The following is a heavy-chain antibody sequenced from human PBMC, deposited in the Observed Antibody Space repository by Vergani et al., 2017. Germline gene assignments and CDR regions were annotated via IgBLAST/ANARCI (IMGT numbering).Heavy chain of an antibody. V-gene: IGHV4-34*01. Sequence: QVQLQQWGAGLLKPSETLSLTCAVYGGSFSGYYWSWIRQPPGTGLEWIGEINHSGSTNYNPSLKSLVTISVDTSKNQFSLKLSSVTAADTAVYYCARERXSSTSCYRGRYYYYGMDVWGQGTTVTVSS. D-gene: IGHD2-2*01. CDR3: ARERXSSTSCYRGRYYYYGMDV. J-gene: IGHJ6*02. CDR1: GGSFSGYY. CDR2: INHSGST.